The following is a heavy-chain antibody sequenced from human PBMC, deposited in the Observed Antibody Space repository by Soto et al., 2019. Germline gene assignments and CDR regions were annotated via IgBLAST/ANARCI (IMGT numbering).Heavy chain of an antibody. CDR1: GGSISSYY. CDR3: ARDRRFGELLP. Sequence: SETLSLTCTVSGGSISSYYWSWIRQPPVKGLEWIGYIYYSGSTNYNPSLKSRVTISVDTSKNQFSLKLSSVTAADTAVYYCARDRRFGELLPWGQGTLVTVSS. V-gene: IGHV4-59*01. D-gene: IGHD3-10*01. J-gene: IGHJ4*02. CDR2: IYYSGST.